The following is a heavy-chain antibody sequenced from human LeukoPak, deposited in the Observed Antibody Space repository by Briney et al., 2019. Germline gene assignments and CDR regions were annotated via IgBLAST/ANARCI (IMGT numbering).Heavy chain of an antibody. CDR2: LIDSGDTT. D-gene: IGHD2-15*01. J-gene: IGHJ5*01. V-gene: IGHV3-23*01. CDR1: GFTFYNYA. CDR3: VKEGGSFLTWFDS. Sequence: GGSLRLSCAASGFTFYNYAMSWVRQAPGKGLEWVSALIDSGDTTYYADSVKGRFTISRDNSKNTLFLQMNSLAAEDTAIYYCVKEGGSFLTWFDSWGQGSLVTVSS.